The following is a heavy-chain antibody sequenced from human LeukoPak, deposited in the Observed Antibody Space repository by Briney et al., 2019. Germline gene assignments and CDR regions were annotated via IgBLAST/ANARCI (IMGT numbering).Heavy chain of an antibody. Sequence: AAVKVSCKASGYTFTSYYMHWVRQAPGQGLEGMGIINPSGGSTSYAQKFQGRVTMTRDTSTSTVYMELSSLRSEDTAVYYCARDSGSNMITFGGVSDYWGQGTLVTVSS. CDR3: ARDSGSNMITFGGVSDY. CDR1: GYTFTSYY. CDR2: INPSGGST. V-gene: IGHV1-46*03. J-gene: IGHJ4*02. D-gene: IGHD3-16*01.